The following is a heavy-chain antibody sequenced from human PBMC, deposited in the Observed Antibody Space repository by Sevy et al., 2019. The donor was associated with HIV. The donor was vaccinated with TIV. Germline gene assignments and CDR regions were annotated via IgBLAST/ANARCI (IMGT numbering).Heavy chain of an antibody. V-gene: IGHV3-48*03. CDR3: AREYGSRKYFQY. CDR2: ISSSGSTK. J-gene: IGHJ1*01. CDR1: GFTFSSYE. D-gene: IGHD6-13*01. Sequence: GGSLRLSCAASGFTFSSYEMNWVRQAPGKGLEWVSYISSSGSTKKYADSVKGRFTISRDKTKNSLYLQMNSLRAEDTAVYYCAREYGSRKYFQYWGQGTLVTVSS.